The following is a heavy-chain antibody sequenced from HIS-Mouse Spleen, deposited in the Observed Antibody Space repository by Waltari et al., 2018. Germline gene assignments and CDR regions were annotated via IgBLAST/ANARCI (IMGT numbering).Heavy chain of an antibody. CDR1: GGSISSSSYY. CDR2: IYYSGST. D-gene: IGHD6-13*01. CDR3: AREIPYSSSWYDWYFDL. V-gene: IGHV4-39*07. J-gene: IGHJ2*01. Sequence: QLQLQESGPGLVKPSETLSLTCTVSGGSISSSSYYWGWIRQPPGKGLEWIGSIYYSGSTYYNPSLKSRVTISVDTSKNQSSLTLSSVTAADTAVYYCAREIPYSSSWYDWYFDLWGRGTLVTVSS.